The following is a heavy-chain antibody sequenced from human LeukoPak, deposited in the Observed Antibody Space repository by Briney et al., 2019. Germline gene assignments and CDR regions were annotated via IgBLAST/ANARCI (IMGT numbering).Heavy chain of an antibody. V-gene: IGHV3-48*03. CDR1: GFTFSSYE. D-gene: IGHD6-13*01. CDR2: ISSSGSTI. CDR3: ARDIAAAGTGWFDP. J-gene: IGHJ5*02. Sequence: PGGSLRLSCAASGFTFSSYEMNWVRQAPGKGLEWVSYISSSGSTIYYADYVKGRFTISRDNAKNSLYLQMNSLRAEDTAVYYCARDIAAAGTGWFDPWGQGTLVTVSS.